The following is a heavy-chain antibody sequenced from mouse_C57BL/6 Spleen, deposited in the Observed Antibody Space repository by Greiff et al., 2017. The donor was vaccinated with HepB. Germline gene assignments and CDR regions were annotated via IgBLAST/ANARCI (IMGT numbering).Heavy chain of an antibody. CDR2: ISSGGDYI. Sequence: EVMLVESGEGLVKPGGSLKLSCAASGFTFSSYAMSWVRQTPEKRLEWVAYISSGGDYIYYADTVKGRFTISRDNARNTLYLQMSSLKSEDTAMYYCTRDRGYYDYDVRYYAMDYWGQGTSVTVSS. CDR1: GFTFSSYA. V-gene: IGHV5-9-1*02. D-gene: IGHD2-4*01. J-gene: IGHJ4*01. CDR3: TRDRGYYDYDVRYYAMDY.